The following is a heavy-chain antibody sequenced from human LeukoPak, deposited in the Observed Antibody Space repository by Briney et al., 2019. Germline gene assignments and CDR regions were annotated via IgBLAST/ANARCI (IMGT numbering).Heavy chain of an antibody. CDR1: GYTFTSYG. V-gene: IGHV1-18*01. Sequence: ASVKVSCKASGYTFTSYGISWVRQAPGQGLEWMGWISAYNGDTNYAQKLQGRVTMTTDTSTSTAYMELSSLRSEDTAVYYCARDMDLFGSSRGYFDYWGQGTLVTVSS. D-gene: IGHD2-21*01. J-gene: IGHJ4*02. CDR3: ARDMDLFGSSRGYFDY. CDR2: ISAYNGDT.